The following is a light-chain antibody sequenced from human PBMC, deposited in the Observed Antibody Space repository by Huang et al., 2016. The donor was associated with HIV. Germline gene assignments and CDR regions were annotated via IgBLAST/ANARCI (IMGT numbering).Light chain of an antibody. J-gene: IGKJ1*01. CDR2: VAS. CDR1: QVIGNS. V-gene: IGKV1-27*01. Sequence: DIQMSQSPSSLSAFVGDTVNITCRASQVIGNSLAWYLQKPGRPPKLLIYVASTLQSGVPSRFSRSGSATDFTLTFSNLHTGDIATYYGQKYDSAPRTFGQGTRV. CDR3: QKYDSAPRT.